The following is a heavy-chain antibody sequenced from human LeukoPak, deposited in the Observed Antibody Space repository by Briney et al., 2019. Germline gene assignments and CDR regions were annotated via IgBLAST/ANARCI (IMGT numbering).Heavy chain of an antibody. CDR1: GYTFTSYG. D-gene: IGHD3-10*01. J-gene: IGHJ4*02. Sequence: ASVKVSCKASGYTFTSYGITWVRQAPGRGLEWMGWISPYNGNTNYAQNLQGRVTMTTDTSTSTAYMDLRSLRSDDTAVYYCARHGSGRYYPAEGRVDYWGQGTLVTVSS. V-gene: IGHV1-18*01. CDR2: ISPYNGNT. CDR3: ARHGSGRYYPAEGRVDY.